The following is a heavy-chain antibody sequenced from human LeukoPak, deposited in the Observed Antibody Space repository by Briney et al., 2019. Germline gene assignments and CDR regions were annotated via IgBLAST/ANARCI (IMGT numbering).Heavy chain of an antibody. Sequence: SQTLLLTCAISGDSVSRNNAGWSWIRQSPSRGLEWLGRTYYRSKWYNDYAVSVKSRITINPDTSKNQFSLQLNSVTPEDTAVYYCARAGRGYSYGQWGQGTLVTVSS. D-gene: IGHD5-18*01. CDR2: TYYRSKWYN. V-gene: IGHV6-1*01. J-gene: IGHJ4*02. CDR3: ARAGRGYSYGQ. CDR1: GDSVSRNNAG.